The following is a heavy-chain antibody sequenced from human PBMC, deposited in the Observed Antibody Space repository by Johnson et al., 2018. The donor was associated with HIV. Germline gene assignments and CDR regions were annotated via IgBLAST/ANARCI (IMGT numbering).Heavy chain of an antibody. CDR3: ARRGSTMIGGAGAVDI. CDR1: GFTFDDYG. D-gene: IGHD3-22*01. Sequence: VQLVESGGGLVQPGRSLRLSCAASGFTFDDYGMHWVRQAPGKGLEWVSGISWNRGSIGYADSVKGRFTISRDNSKDTLYLEMNSLRAEDTAVYYCARRGSTMIGGAGAVDIWGQGTMVTVSP. CDR2: ISWNRGSI. V-gene: IGHV3-9*01. J-gene: IGHJ3*02.